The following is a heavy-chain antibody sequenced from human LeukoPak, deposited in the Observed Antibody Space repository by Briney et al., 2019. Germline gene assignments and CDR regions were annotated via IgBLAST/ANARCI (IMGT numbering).Heavy chain of an antibody. D-gene: IGHD5-12*01. V-gene: IGHV3-30*18. J-gene: IGHJ4*02. CDR2: ISYDGSNK. CDR3: AKDRTAGYDGLVDY. CDR1: GFTFSTYG. Sequence: GGSLRLSCAASGFTFSTYGMHWVRQAPGKGLEWVAVISYDGSNKYYTDSVKGRFTISRDNSKNTLYLQMNSLRAEDTAVYYCAKDRTAGYDGLVDYWGQGTLVTVSS.